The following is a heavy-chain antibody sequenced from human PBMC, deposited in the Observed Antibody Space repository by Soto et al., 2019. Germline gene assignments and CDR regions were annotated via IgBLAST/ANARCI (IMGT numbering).Heavy chain of an antibody. V-gene: IGHV3-33*01. CDR2: IWYDGSNK. D-gene: IGHD3-22*01. J-gene: IGHJ4*02. Sequence: VGSLRLSCAASGFTFSSYGMHWVRQAPGKGLEWVAVIWYDGSNKYYADSVKGRFTISRDNSKNTLYLQMNSLRAEDTAVYYCARDLGDYYDSSGGFDYWGQGTLVTVSS. CDR3: ARDLGDYYDSSGGFDY. CDR1: GFTFSSYG.